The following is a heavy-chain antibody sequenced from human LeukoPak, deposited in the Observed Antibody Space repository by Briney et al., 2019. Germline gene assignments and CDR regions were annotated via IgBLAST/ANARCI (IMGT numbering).Heavy chain of an antibody. J-gene: IGHJ4*02. V-gene: IGHV3-74*01. CDR2: IKHDGSGT. CDR1: GFTFSSYW. D-gene: IGHD5-18*01. Sequence: PGGSLRLSCAGSGFTFSSYWMHWVRQVPGKGLVWVSRIKHDGSGTTYADPVKGRFTISRDNAKNTLFLQMNSLGVDDTATYYCTRDAETSMFDWGQGTLVTVSS. CDR3: TRDAETSMFD.